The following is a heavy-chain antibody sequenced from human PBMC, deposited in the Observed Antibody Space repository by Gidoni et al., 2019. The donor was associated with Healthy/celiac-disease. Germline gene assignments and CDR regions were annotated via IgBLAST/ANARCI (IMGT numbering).Heavy chain of an antibody. J-gene: IGHJ5*02. V-gene: IGHV3-33*01. CDR1: GFTFSSYG. CDR2: IWYDGSNK. Sequence: QVQLVESGGGVVQPGRSLRLSCAASGFTFSSYGMHGVRQAPGKGLEWGAVIWYDGSNKYYADSVKGRFTISRDNSKNTLYLQMNSLRAEDTAVYYCARDDSSSWYGNWFDPWGQGTLVTVSS. CDR3: ARDDSSSWYGNWFDP. D-gene: IGHD6-13*01.